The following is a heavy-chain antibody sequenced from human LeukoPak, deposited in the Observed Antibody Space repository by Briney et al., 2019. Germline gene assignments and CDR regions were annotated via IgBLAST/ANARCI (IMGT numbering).Heavy chain of an antibody. CDR2: ISWDGGST. V-gene: IGHV3-43*01. J-gene: IGHJ4*02. D-gene: IGHD1-26*01. Sequence: GGSLRLSCAASGFTFDDYTMHWVRQAPGKGLEWVSLISWDGGSTYYADSVKGRFTISRDNSKNSLYLQMNSLRTEDTALYYCAKAPEWELSIYYFDYWGQGTLVTVSS. CDR3: AKAPEWELSIYYFDY. CDR1: GFTFDDYT.